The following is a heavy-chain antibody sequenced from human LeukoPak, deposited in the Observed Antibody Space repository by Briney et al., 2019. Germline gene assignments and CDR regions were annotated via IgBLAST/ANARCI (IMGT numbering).Heavy chain of an antibody. CDR3: ARGRIAVAGTSYYFDY. CDR1: GCTFSSYA. V-gene: IGHV1-69*01. J-gene: IGHJ4*02. D-gene: IGHD6-19*01. Sequence: SLKVSCKASGCTFSSYAISWVRQAPGQGLEWMGGIIPIFGTANYAQKFQGRVTITADESTSTAYMELSSLRSEDTAVYYCARGRIAVAGTSYYFDYWGQGTLVTVSS. CDR2: IIPIFGTA.